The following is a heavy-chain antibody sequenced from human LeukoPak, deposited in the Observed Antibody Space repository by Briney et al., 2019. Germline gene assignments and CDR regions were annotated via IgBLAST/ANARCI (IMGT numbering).Heavy chain of an antibody. D-gene: IGHD2-15*01. Sequence: ASVKVSCKASGYTFTSYAMHWVRQAPGQRLEWMGWINAGNGNTKYSQKFQGRVTITADESTSTAYMELSSLRSEDTAVYYCARVSLGYCSGGTCYFQDHWGQGTLVTVSS. CDR3: ARVSLGYCSGGTCYFQDH. CDR1: GYTFTSYA. V-gene: IGHV1-3*01. J-gene: IGHJ4*02. CDR2: INAGNGNT.